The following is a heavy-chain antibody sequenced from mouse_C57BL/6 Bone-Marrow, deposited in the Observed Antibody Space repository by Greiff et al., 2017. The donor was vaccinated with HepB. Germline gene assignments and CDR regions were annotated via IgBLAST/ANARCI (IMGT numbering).Heavy chain of an antibody. CDR2: IHPNSGST. V-gene: IGHV1-64*01. CDR3: ARGLTTVVARYFDV. J-gene: IGHJ1*03. D-gene: IGHD1-1*01. Sequence: QVQLQQPGAELVKPGASVKLSCKASGYTFTSYWMHWVKQRPGQGLEWIGMIHPNSGSTNYNEKFKSKATLTVDKSSSTAYMQLSSLTSEDSAVYYCARGLTTVVARYFDVWGTVTTVTVSS. CDR1: GYTFTSYW.